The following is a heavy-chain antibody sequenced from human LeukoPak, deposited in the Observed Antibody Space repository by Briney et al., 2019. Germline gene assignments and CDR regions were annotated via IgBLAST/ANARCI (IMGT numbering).Heavy chain of an antibody. CDR3: ASQDYYDSMKNDAFDI. J-gene: IGHJ3*02. CDR1: GYSFTSYW. CDR2: IYPGDSDT. D-gene: IGHD3-22*01. Sequence: KPGESLKISCKGSGYSFTSYWIGWVRQMPGKGLEWMGIIYPGDSDTRYSPSFQGQVTILADKSISTAYLQWSSLKASDTAMYHCASQDYYDSMKNDAFDIWGQGTMVTVSS. V-gene: IGHV5-51*03.